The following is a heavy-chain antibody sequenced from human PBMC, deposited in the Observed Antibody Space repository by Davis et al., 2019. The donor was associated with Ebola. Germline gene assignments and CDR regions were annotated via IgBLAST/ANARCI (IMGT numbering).Heavy chain of an antibody. CDR1: GGSISSYY. CDR2: IYYSGST. Sequence: SETLSLTCTVSGGSISSYYWSWIRQPPGKGLEWIGYIYYSGSTYYNPSLKSRVTMSVDTSKNQFSLKLSSVTAVDTAVYYCARATAFWSGYGSGFDPWGQGTLVTVSS. J-gene: IGHJ5*02. V-gene: IGHV4-59*12. CDR3: ARATAFWSGYGSGFDP. D-gene: IGHD3-3*01.